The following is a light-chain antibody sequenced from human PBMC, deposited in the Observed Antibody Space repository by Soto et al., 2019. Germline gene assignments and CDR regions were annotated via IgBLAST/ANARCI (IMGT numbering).Light chain of an antibody. CDR1: QSVSSY. Sequence: ERVMTQSPATLSVSPGERATLSCRASQSVSSYLAWYQQKPGQAPRLLIYDASNRATGTPARFSGGGSGTDFTLTINSLESEDFAVYYCQQRSNWPLTFGGGTKVDIK. CDR3: QQRSNWPLT. CDR2: DAS. V-gene: IGKV3-11*01. J-gene: IGKJ4*01.